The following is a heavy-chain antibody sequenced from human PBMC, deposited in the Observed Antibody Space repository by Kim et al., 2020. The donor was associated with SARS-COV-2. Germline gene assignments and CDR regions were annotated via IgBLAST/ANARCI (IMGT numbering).Heavy chain of an antibody. CDR1: GFTFSSYA. CDR3: AKGRYSGYQGYFDY. V-gene: IGHV3-23*01. CDR2: ISGSSDST. D-gene: IGHD5-12*01. Sequence: GGSLRLSCAASGFTFSSYAMNWVRQAPGKGLEWVSTISGSSDSTHYADSVKGRFTISRDNSKNTLYLQMNSLRAEDTAVYYCAKGRYSGYQGYFDYWGQGTLVTVSS. J-gene: IGHJ4*02.